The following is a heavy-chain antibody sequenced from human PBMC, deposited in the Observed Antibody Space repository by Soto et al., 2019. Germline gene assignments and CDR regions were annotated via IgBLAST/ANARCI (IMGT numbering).Heavy chain of an antibody. J-gene: IGHJ4*02. CDR2: INYSGDT. Sequence: QVQLQQWGAGLLKPSETLSLTCAVSGGSFGGYYWRWIRQSPGKGLEWIGEINYSGDTKYNPSLQNRVTISIDMSKTQFSLKLSSLTAADTAVYYCARPRGVGAWSKWGQGTLVTVSS. CDR1: GGSFGGYY. D-gene: IGHD1-26*01. CDR3: ARPRGVGAWSK. V-gene: IGHV4-34*01.